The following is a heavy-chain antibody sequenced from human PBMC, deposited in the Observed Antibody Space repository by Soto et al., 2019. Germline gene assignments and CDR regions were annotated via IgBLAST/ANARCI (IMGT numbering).Heavy chain of an antibody. CDR1: GYTFASYN. J-gene: IGHJ5*02. D-gene: IGHD3-3*01. Sequence: QVQLVQSGAEVRRPGASVKISCKASGYTFASYNIYWVRQAAGQGLEYMGWMNPNSGDKGYAHKFLDKVKMTRDTTIRTACLELTSLTSEDTAVYYCARGGRYLEWFPWFDPWGQGTLVTVSS. V-gene: IGHV1-8*01. CDR2: MNPNSGDK. CDR3: ARGGRYLEWFPWFDP.